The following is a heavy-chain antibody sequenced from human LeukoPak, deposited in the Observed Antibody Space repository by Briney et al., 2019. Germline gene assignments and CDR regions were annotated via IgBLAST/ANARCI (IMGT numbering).Heavy chain of an antibody. CDR1: GFTFSSYE. V-gene: IGHV3-48*03. D-gene: IGHD1-26*01. CDR2: ISSGGSTI. CDR3: ARAGGSYLNYFDY. J-gene: IGHJ4*02. Sequence: GGSLRLSCAASGFTFSSYEMNWVRQAPGKGLEWVSYISSGGSTIYYADSVKGRFTISRGNAKNSLYLQMNSLRAEDTAVYYCARAGGSYLNYFDYWGQGTLVTVSS.